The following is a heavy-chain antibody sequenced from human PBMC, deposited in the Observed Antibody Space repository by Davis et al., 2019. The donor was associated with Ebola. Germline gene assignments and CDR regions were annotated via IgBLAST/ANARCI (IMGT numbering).Heavy chain of an antibody. D-gene: IGHD2-15*01. J-gene: IGHJ4*02. CDR1: GGSISSYY. V-gene: IGHV4-59*01. CDR3: ARTYCSGGSCHFDY. Sequence: PGGSLRLSCTVSGGSISSYYWSWIRQPPGKGLEWIGYIYYSGSTNYNPSLKSRVTISVDTSKNQFSLKLSSVTAADTAVYYCARTYCSGGSCHFDYWGQGTLVTVSS. CDR2: IYYSGST.